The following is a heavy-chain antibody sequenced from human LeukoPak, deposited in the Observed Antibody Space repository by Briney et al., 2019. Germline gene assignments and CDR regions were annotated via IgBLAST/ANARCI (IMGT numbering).Heavy chain of an antibody. J-gene: IGHJ4*02. Sequence: GGALEFSLKGFGYSFTNYWIGWVGQMPGKGWRWFGIIFAGDSDARYSPSFQGQVTISADKSISTAYLQWSSLKASDTAMYYCARHRGYCSGGSCYSLDYWGQGTLVTVSS. CDR1: GYSFTNYW. CDR2: IFAGDSDA. V-gene: IGHV5-51*01. CDR3: ARHRGYCSGGSCYSLDY. D-gene: IGHD2-15*01.